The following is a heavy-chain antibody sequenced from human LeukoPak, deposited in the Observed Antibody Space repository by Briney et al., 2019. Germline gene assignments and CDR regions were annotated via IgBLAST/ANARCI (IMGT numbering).Heavy chain of an antibody. Sequence: GGSLRLSCEASEFTFSSYSMNWVRQAPGKGLEWVSYISSSSSTIYYAESVKGRFTISRDNAENPLYLQMNSLRVEDTAVYYCARSRGNSGSYPLDYWGQGTLVTVSS. V-gene: IGHV3-48*01. CDR3: ARSRGNSGSYPLDY. D-gene: IGHD1-26*01. CDR1: EFTFSSYS. J-gene: IGHJ4*02. CDR2: ISSSSSTI.